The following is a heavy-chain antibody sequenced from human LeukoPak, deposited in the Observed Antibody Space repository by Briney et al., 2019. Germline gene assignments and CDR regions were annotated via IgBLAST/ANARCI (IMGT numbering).Heavy chain of an antibody. Sequence: PGGSLRLSCAASGFTFSSYWMSWVRQAPGKGLEWVANIKQDGSEKYHVDSVKGRFTISRDNAKNSLYLQMNSLRAEDTAVYYCARMTTGYYYYMDVWGKGTTVTVSS. CDR1: GFTFSSYW. V-gene: IGHV3-7*01. CDR3: ARMTTGYYYYMDV. J-gene: IGHJ6*03. CDR2: IKQDGSEK. D-gene: IGHD4-17*01.